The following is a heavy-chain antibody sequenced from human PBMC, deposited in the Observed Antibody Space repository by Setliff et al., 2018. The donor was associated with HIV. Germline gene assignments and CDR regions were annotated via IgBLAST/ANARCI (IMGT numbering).Heavy chain of an antibody. CDR2: ISTSGST. J-gene: IGHJ6*02. CDR3: AREGYYYYGMDV. V-gene: IGHV4-61*02. Sequence: PSETLSLTCTVSGGSISSGSYYWNWILQPAGKGLEWIGRISTSGSTNYNPSLKSRVTITVDTSRNQFSLKLSSVTAADTAVYYCAREGYYYYGMDVWGQGTTVTVSS. CDR1: GGSISSGSYY.